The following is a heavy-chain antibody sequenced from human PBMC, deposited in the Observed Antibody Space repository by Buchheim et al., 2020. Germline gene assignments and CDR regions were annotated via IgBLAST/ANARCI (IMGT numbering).Heavy chain of an antibody. Sequence: QVQLVESGGGVVQPGRSLRLSCAASGFTFSSYAMHWVRQAPGKGLEWVAVISYDGSNKYYADSVKGRFTISRDNSKNTLYLQMHSLRAEDTAVYYCARSKLLGAVAGMDYYYGMDVWGQGTT. V-gene: IGHV3-30*04. CDR2: ISYDGSNK. CDR1: GFTFSSYA. CDR3: ARSKLLGAVAGMDYYYGMDV. D-gene: IGHD6-19*01. J-gene: IGHJ6*02.